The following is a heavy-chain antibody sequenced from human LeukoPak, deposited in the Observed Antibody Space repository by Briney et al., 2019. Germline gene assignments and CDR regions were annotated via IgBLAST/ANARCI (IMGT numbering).Heavy chain of an antibody. D-gene: IGHD3-10*01. J-gene: IGHJ6*03. V-gene: IGHV3-30*04. CDR3: ARDHLVGTMGYYMDV. CDR2: ISYDGSNK. Sequence: PGGSLRLSCAASGFTSSNYALHWVRQAPGKGLEWVAVISYDGSNKFYADSVRGRFTISRDNSKNTLFLQMNSLRAEDTAVYYCARDHLVGTMGYYMDVWGKGTTVTISS. CDR1: GFTSSNYA.